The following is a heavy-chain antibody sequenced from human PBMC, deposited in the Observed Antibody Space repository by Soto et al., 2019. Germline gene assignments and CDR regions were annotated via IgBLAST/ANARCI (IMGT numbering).Heavy chain of an antibody. Sequence: GLSLRLSGAASGFTFSSYDMHWFRHAPRQWLEWVAVISYDGSNKYYAYSVKGRFTISRDNSKNTLYLQMNSLRAEDTPVYYCPKVARGLALASAASHTWGQGTLVTVSS. CDR2: ISYDGSNK. J-gene: IGHJ4*02. CDR1: GFTFSSYD. D-gene: IGHD6-19*01. V-gene: IGHV3-30*18. CDR3: PKVARGLALASAASHT.